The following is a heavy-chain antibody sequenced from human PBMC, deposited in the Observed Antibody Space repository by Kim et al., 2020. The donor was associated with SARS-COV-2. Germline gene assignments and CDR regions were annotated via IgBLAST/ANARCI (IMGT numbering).Heavy chain of an antibody. V-gene: IGHV3-74*01. CDR1: GFTFSSYW. CDR2: INSDGSST. Sequence: GGSLRLSCAASGFTFSSYWMHWVRQAPGKGLVWVSRINSDGSSTSYADSVKGRFTISRDNAKNTLYLQMNSLRAEDTAVYYCAREGKADRGGSYKAGYYYYGMDVWGQGTTVTVSS. CDR3: AREGKADRGGSYKAGYYYYGMDV. J-gene: IGHJ6*02. D-gene: IGHD1-26*01.